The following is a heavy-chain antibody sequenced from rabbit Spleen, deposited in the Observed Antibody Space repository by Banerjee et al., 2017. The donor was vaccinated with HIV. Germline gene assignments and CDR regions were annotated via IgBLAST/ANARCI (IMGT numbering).Heavy chain of an antibody. CDR3: ARDAGSGHYIDAYFDL. CDR1: GVSFSFNSY. Sequence: QSLEESGGDLVKPGASLTLTCKASGVSFSFNSYMCWVRQAPGKGLEWIACIDAGNSGFTYFASWAKGRFTISKTSSTTVTLQMTSLTAADTATYFCARDAGSGHYIDAYFDLWGPGTLVTVS. D-gene: IGHD8-1*01. J-gene: IGHJ4*01. CDR2: IDAGNSGFT. V-gene: IGHV1S40*01.